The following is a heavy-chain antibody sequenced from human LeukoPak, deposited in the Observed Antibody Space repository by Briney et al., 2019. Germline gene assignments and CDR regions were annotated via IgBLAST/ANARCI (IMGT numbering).Heavy chain of an antibody. Sequence: GASVKVSCKASGYTFTSYGISWVRQAPGQGLEWMGWISAYNGNTNYAQKLQGRVTMTTDTSTSTAYMELRSLRSDDTAVYYCARDNGGDLMPAAMSYYYYGMDVWGKGTTVTVSS. J-gene: IGHJ6*04. D-gene: IGHD2-2*01. CDR3: ARDNGGDLMPAAMSYYYYGMDV. CDR2: ISAYNGNT. CDR1: GYTFTSYG. V-gene: IGHV1-18*04.